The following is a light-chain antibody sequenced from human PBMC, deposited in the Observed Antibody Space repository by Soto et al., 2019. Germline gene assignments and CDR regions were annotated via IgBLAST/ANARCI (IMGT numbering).Light chain of an antibody. V-gene: IGKV3-20*01. CDR3: QQYGPSLPMYT. CDR1: QSLSSIY. Sequence: EIVLTQSPGTLSLSPGERATLSCRTSQSLSSIYLAWYQQKPGQAPRLLIYGTSNRATGIPDRFSGSGSGTDFTLTISRLEPEDFAVDYCQQYGPSLPMYTFGQGTKLEIK. CDR2: GTS. J-gene: IGKJ2*01.